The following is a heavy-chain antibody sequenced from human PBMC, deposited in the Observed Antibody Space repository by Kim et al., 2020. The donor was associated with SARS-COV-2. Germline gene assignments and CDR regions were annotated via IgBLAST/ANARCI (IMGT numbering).Heavy chain of an antibody. CDR1: SGSISSNSYF. CDR3: ARRVPYYYYDSSGYFDY. D-gene: IGHD3-22*01. CDR2: IYYSGST. J-gene: IGHJ4*02. Sequence: SETLSLTCTVSSGSISSNSYFWGWIRQPPGQGLGWIGTIYYSGSTYYNPSLKSRVTISVDTSKNQFSLKLSSVTAADTAVYYCARRVPYYYYDSSGYFDYWGQGTLVTVSS. V-gene: IGHV4-39*01.